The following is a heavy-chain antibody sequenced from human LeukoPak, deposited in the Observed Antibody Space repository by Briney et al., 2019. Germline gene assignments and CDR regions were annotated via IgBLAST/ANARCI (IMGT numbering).Heavy chain of an antibody. CDR3: ARQWTY. Sequence: SETLSLTCAVYGGSFSGYYWSWIRQPPGKGLEWIGEINHSGNTNYNPSLKSRVTIFVDTSKNQFSLKLNSVTAADTAVYYCARQWTYWGQGTLVTVSS. CDR2: INHSGNT. CDR1: GGSFSGYY. J-gene: IGHJ4*02. V-gene: IGHV4-34*01. D-gene: IGHD3/OR15-3a*01.